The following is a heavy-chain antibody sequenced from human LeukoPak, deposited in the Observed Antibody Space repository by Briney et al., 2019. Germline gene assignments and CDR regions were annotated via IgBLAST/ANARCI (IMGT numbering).Heavy chain of an antibody. V-gene: IGHV3-7*04. D-gene: IGHD2-15*01. CDR1: GITFSRSW. J-gene: IGHJ4*02. Sequence: PGGSLRLSCAASGITFSRSWMSWVRQAPGKGLELVAFIKEDGGEIFYVDSVKGRFTISRENAENSLYLQMNSLRAEDTAVYYCARDRGGRSGLDDWGQGTLVTVSS. CDR2: IKEDGGEI. CDR3: ARDRGGRSGLDD.